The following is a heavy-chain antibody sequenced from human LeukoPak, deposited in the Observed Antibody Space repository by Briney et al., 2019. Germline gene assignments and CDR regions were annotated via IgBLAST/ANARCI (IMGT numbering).Heavy chain of an antibody. V-gene: IGHV3-21*01. CDR1: GFTFSSYR. J-gene: IGHJ3*02. Sequence: GGSLRLSCAASGFTFSSYRMNWVRQAPGKGLEWVSSISTSSSYIYSADSVKGRFTISRDNAKNSLYLQMNSLRAEDTAVYYCVRDTFSPDAFDIWGQGTMVTVSS. D-gene: IGHD3-16*01. CDR2: ISTSSSYI. CDR3: VRDTFSPDAFDI.